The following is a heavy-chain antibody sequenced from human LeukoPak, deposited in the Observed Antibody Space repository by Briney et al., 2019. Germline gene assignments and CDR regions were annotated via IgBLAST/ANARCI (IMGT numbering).Heavy chain of an antibody. CDR2: IYYSGTT. Sequence: SETLSLTCTVSGGSISNYYWSWIRQPPGKRLEWIGYIYYSGTTRYNPSLKSRLTISVDTSKNQFSLHLNSVTAADTAVYYCARHAATVAQGLFDYWGQGTLVTVSS. CDR1: GGSISNYY. D-gene: IGHD6-19*01. J-gene: IGHJ4*02. V-gene: IGHV4-59*08. CDR3: ARHAATVAQGLFDY.